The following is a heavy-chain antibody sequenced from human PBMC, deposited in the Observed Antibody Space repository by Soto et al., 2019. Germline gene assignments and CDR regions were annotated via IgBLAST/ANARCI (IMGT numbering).Heavy chain of an antibody. V-gene: IGHV2-5*01. CDR1: GFSLSTSGVG. J-gene: IGHJ4*02. Sequence: GSGPTLVNPTQTLTLTCTFFGFSLSTSGVGVGWIRQPPGKALEWLALIYWNDDKRYSPSLKSRLTITKDTSKNQVVLTMTNMDPVDTATYYCAHSYVKYYYDSSGYYYDYWGQGTLVTVSS. D-gene: IGHD3-22*01. CDR3: AHSYVKYYYDSSGYYYDY. CDR2: IYWNDDK.